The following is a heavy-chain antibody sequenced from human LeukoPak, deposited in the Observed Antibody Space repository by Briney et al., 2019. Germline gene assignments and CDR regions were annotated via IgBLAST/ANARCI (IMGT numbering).Heavy chain of an antibody. CDR1: GGSISSYY. CDR2: IYYSGST. V-gene: IGHV4-59*01. J-gene: IGHJ3*02. Sequence: KSSETLSLTCTVSGGSISSYYWSWIRQPPGKGLEWIGYIYYSGSTNYNPSLKSRVTISVDTSKNQFSLKLSSVTAADTAVYYCARARGYSGYGNDAFDIWGQGTMVTVSS. CDR3: ARARGYSGYGNDAFDI. D-gene: IGHD5-12*01.